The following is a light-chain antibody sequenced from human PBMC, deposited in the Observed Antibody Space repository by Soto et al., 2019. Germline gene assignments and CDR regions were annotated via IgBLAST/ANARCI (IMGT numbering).Light chain of an antibody. CDR1: QTVSSN. V-gene: IGKV3D-15*01. Sequence: EIILTQSPDTLSLSPGERATLSCRASQTVSSNYLAWCQQRPGQAPRLLIYGASTRAAGIPDRFSGTGSGTEFTLTISSLQSEDFALYYCQQYNDWPLTFGQGTKVDI. CDR3: QQYNDWPLT. CDR2: GAS. J-gene: IGKJ1*01.